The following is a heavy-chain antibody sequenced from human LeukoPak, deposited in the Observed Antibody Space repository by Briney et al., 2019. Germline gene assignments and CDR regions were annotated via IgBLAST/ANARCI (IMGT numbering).Heavy chain of an antibody. J-gene: IGHJ5*02. CDR2: IKSKADGGTI. CDR3: TAGVAVTGTGA. V-gene: IGHV3-15*01. CDR1: GFTFNDAW. Sequence: PGRSLRLSCEASGFTFNDAWMTWVRQAPGKGLEWIGRIKSKADGGTINYAAPVKGRFTISRDDSKNTLYLQMNSLKTEDTAVYYCTAGVAVTGTGAWGQGTLVTVSS. D-gene: IGHD6-19*01.